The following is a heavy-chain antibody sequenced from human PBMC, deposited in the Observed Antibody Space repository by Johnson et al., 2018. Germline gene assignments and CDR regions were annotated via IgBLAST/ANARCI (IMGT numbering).Heavy chain of an antibody. D-gene: IGHD4-17*01. J-gene: IGHJ6*03. CDR3: ARDIARWLQSEYRYHYYRDV. CDR1: GGSFSAYY. Sequence: QVQLQQWGAGLLKPSETLSLTCAVYGGSFSAYYWSWVRQPAGKGLEWIGRIHSSGSTNYSPSLKSRVTISVDTPKNQFSLKMSSVTAADTAVYYCARDIARWLQSEYRYHYYRDVGGKGTTVTVSS. CDR2: IHSSGST. V-gene: IGHV4-59*10.